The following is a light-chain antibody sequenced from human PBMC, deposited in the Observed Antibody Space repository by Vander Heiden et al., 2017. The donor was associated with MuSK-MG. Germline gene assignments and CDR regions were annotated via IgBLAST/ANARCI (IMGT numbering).Light chain of an antibody. CDR1: QSVSIY. Sequence: DIVLTQSPATLSLSPGDRATLSCRASQSVSIYLAWYQQKPGQPPRLLIYDASNRATGIPARFSGSGYGTDFTLTISSREPEDFAVYYCQQRTNWPMNTFGQGTKLEIK. J-gene: IGKJ2*01. V-gene: IGKV3-11*01. CDR2: DAS. CDR3: QQRTNWPMNT.